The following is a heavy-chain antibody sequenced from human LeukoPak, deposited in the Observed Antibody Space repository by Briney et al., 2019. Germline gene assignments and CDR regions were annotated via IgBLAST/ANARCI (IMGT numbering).Heavy chain of an antibody. D-gene: IGHD3-10*01. CDR2: ISYDGSNK. V-gene: IGHV3-30*18. Sequence: QPGRSLRLSCAASGFTFSSYGMHWVRQAPGKGLEWVAVISYDGSNKYYADSVKGRFTISRDNSKNTLYLQMNSLRAEDTAVYYCAKDPRAGVSTMVRGWTRYYGMDVWGKGTTVTVSS. CDR1: GFTFSSYG. J-gene: IGHJ6*04. CDR3: AKDPRAGVSTMVRGWTRYYGMDV.